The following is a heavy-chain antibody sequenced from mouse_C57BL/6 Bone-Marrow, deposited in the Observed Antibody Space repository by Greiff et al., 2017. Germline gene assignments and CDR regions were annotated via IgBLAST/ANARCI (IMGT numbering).Heavy chain of an antibody. J-gene: IGHJ2*01. V-gene: IGHV14-4*01. D-gene: IGHD2-1*01. CDR1: GFNIKDDY. Sequence: EVQLQESGAELVRPGASVKLSCTASGFNIKDDYMHWVKQRPEQGLEWIGWIDPENGDTEYASKFQGKATITADTSSNTAYLQLSSLTSEDTAVYYCTPYGNYDFDYWGRGTTLTVSS. CDR3: TPYGNYDFDY. CDR2: IDPENGDT.